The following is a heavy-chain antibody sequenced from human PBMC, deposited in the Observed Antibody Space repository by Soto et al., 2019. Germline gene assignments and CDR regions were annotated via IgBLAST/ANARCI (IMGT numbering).Heavy chain of an antibody. CDR1: VFPFSSYG. CDR3: ARDRGSDDPIDY. Sequence: GGSLRLSCAASVFPFSSYGMHWVRQAPGKGLEWVAVIWYDGKNKYYADSVEGRFTISRDNSKNTLYLQMNSLRAEDTAVYYCARDRGSDDPIDYWGQGTLVTVSS. D-gene: IGHD6-19*01. J-gene: IGHJ4*02. CDR2: IWYDGKNK. V-gene: IGHV3-33*01.